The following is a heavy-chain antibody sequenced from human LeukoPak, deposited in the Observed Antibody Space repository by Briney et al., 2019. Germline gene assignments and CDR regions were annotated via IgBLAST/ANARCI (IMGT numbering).Heavy chain of an antibody. CDR1: GYIFTSYD. Sequence: ASVKVSCKASGYIFTSYDFNWVRQATGQRPEWMGWMSPNSGDTGYAQKFQDRVTMTRNTSISTAYMELSSLRSDDTAVYYCARGPPNWGYDYWGPGTLVTVSS. CDR3: ARGPPNWGYDY. J-gene: IGHJ4*02. CDR2: MSPNSGDT. V-gene: IGHV1-8*01. D-gene: IGHD7-27*01.